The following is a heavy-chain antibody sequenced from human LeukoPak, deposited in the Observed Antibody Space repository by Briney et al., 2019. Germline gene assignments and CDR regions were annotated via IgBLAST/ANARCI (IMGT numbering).Heavy chain of an antibody. V-gene: IGHV1-69*13. D-gene: IGHD3-10*01. Sequence: SVKVSCKASGGTFSSYAISWVRQAPGQGLEWMGGTIPIFGTANYAQKFQGRVTITADESTSTAYMELSSLRSEDTAVYYCARDHHYYGSGSYYNKLFDYWGQGTLVTVS. CDR2: TIPIFGTA. CDR1: GGTFSSYA. J-gene: IGHJ4*02. CDR3: ARDHHYYGSGSYYNKLFDY.